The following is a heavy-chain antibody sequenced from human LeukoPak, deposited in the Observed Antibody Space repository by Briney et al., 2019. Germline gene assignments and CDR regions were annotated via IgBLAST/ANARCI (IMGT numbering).Heavy chain of an antibody. CDR2: IYSGGST. J-gene: IGHJ4*02. D-gene: IGHD6-13*01. Sequence: GGSLRLSCAASGFTVSSNYMSWVRQAPGKGLEWVSVIYSGGSTYYADSVKGRFTISRDSSKNTLYLQMNSLRAEDTAVYWCASRTSSSWYDYWGQGTLVTVSS. CDR3: ASRTSSSWYDY. CDR1: GFTVSSNY. V-gene: IGHV3-53*01.